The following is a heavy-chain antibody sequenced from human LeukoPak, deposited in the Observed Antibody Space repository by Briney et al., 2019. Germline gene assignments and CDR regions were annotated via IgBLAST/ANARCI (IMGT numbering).Heavy chain of an antibody. CDR2: IYYSGST. CDR1: GGSISSYY. CDR3: ARGNGSSGVVIAYYYGMDV. V-gene: IGHV4-59*12. Sequence: SETLSLTCTVSGGSISSYYWSWIRQPPGKGLEWIGYIYYSGSTNYNPSLKSRVTISVDTSKNQFSLKLSPVTAADTAVYYCARGNGSSGVVIAYYYGMDVWGQGTTVTVSS. J-gene: IGHJ6*02. D-gene: IGHD3-3*01.